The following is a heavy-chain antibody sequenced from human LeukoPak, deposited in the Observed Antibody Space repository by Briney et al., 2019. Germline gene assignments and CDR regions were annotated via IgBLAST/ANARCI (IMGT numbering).Heavy chain of an antibody. V-gene: IGHV4-59*12. CDR3: AREEHDFWSGYHPFDY. D-gene: IGHD3-3*01. Sequence: SETLSLTCTVSGGSISSYYWSWIRQPPGKGLEWIGYIDYSGSTHYNPSLKSRVTMSVDTSKNQFPLKLSSVTAADTAVYYCAREEHDFWSGYHPFDYWGQGTLVTVSS. CDR2: IDYSGST. CDR1: GGSISSYY. J-gene: IGHJ4*02.